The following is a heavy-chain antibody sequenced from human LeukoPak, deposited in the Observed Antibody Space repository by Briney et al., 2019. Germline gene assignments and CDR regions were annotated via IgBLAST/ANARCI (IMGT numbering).Heavy chain of an antibody. Sequence: SETLSLTCTVSGVSISSYYWSWIRQPPGKGLEWIGYIYYSGSTNYNPSLKSRVTISVDTSKNQFSLKLSSVTAADTAVYQAAGGIRDFDWLPFDYWGQGTLVTVSS. V-gene: IGHV4-59*01. CDR2: IYYSGST. CDR1: GVSISSYY. J-gene: IGHJ4*02. CDR3: AGGIRDFDWLPFDY. D-gene: IGHD3-9*01.